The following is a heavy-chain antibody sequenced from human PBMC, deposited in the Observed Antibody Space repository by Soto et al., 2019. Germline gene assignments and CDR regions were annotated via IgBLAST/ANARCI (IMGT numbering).Heavy chain of an antibody. J-gene: IGHJ3*02. CDR1: VYSFTSYW. V-gene: IGHV5-51*01. D-gene: IGHD1-1*01. Sequence: GESLKISCKGSVYSFTSYWIGWVRQMPGKGLEWMGIIYPGDSDTRYSPSFQGQVTISADKSISTVYLQWSRLKASDTAMYYCATCEVRTHDAFEIWGQGTMVTVSS. CDR2: IYPGDSDT. CDR3: ATCEVRTHDAFEI.